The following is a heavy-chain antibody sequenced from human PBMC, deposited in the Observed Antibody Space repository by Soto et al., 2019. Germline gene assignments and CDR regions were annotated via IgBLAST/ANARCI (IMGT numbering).Heavy chain of an antibody. CDR2: IYYSGST. CDR1: GGSISSYY. D-gene: IGHD5-12*01. Sequence: SETLSLTCTVSGGSISSYYWSWIRQPPGKGLEWIGYIYYSGSTNYNPSLKSRVTISVDTSKNQFSLKLSSVTAADTAVYYCARAGSGYDSLIYYYGMDVWGQGTTVTVSS. V-gene: IGHV4-59*01. CDR3: ARAGSGYDSLIYYYGMDV. J-gene: IGHJ6*02.